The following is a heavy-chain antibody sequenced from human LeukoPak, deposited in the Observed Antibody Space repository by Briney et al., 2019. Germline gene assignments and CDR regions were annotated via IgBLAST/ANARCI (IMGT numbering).Heavy chain of an antibody. CDR3: ARDGVRTGENDY. J-gene: IGHJ4*02. CDR1: GFTFSSYG. D-gene: IGHD7-27*01. Sequence: GGSLRLSCAASGFTFSSYGMHWVRQAPGKGLEWVAVIWYDGSNKYYADSVKGRFTISRDNSKNTLYLQMNSLRAEDTAVYYCARDGVRTGENDYWGQGTLVTVSS. V-gene: IGHV3-33*01. CDR2: IWYDGSNK.